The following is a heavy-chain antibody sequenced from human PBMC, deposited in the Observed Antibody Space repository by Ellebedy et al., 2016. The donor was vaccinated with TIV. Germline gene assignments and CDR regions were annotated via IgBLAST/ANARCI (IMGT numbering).Heavy chain of an antibody. J-gene: IGHJ4*02. CDR1: GGSIRSSTYY. D-gene: IGHD6-13*01. CDR3: ALPYSSSWYVGY. CDR2: IYYTGTT. Sequence: SETLSFTCSVSGGSIRSSTYYWGWIRQPPGKGLEWIGSIYYTGTTYYNPSLQSRVKIFVDTSRNQFSLKLSSVTAADTAVYYCALPYSSSWYVGYWGQGTLVTVSS. V-gene: IGHV4-39*01.